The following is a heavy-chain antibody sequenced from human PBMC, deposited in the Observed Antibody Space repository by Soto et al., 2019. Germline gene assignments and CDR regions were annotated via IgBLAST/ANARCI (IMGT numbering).Heavy chain of an antibody. CDR3: AHIVVAGLGYYFDY. D-gene: IGHD6-19*01. Sequence: QITLKESGPTLVKPTQTLTLTCTFSGFSLSSTRMAVGWISQPPGKALEWLALIYWDDDKRYSPFLKSRVTIIKDTYKTQVVLTMSNMDPVDTARYYCAHIVVAGLGYYFDYWGQGTLVTVSS. CDR1: GFSLSSTRMA. V-gene: IGHV2-5*02. CDR2: IYWDDDK. J-gene: IGHJ4*02.